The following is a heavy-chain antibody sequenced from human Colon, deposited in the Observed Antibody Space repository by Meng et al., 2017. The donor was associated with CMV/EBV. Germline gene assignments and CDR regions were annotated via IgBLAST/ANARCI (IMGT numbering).Heavy chain of an antibody. Sequence: SVKVSCKASGGTFTSYTFSWVRQAPGQGLEWMGRVTPITDITNYAQKFQGRLTITADKSTRTAFMELSSLQSEDTAVYCCARAARSGNHAVFYSLDLWGQGTTVTVSS. CDR2: VTPITDIT. CDR1: GGTFTSYT. V-gene: IGHV1-69*02. CDR3: ARAARSGNHAVFYSLDL. D-gene: IGHD2-15*01. J-gene: IGHJ6*02.